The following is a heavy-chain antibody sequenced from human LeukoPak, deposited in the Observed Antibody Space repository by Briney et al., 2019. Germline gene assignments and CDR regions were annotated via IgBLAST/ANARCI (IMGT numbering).Heavy chain of an antibody. CDR1: GFTFSSYW. V-gene: IGHV3-7*01. CDR3: ARGWDFWSGYYPAYFDY. J-gene: IGHJ4*02. D-gene: IGHD3-3*01. CDR2: IKQDGSEK. Sequence: GGSLRLSCAASGFTFSSYWMSWVRQAPGKGLEWVANIKQDGSEKYYVDSVKGRFTISRANAKNSLYLQMNSLRAEDTAVYYCARGWDFWSGYYPAYFDYWGQGTLVTVSS.